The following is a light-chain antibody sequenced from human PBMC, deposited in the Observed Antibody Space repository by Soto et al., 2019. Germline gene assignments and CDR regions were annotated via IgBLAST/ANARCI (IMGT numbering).Light chain of an antibody. V-gene: IGKV1-39*01. CDR2: VAS. Sequence: DIQMTQSPSSLSASVGDRVTITCRASQSISRYVHWYQQRPGKAPNLLIYVASTLQGGVPSRFSGGGSGTDFTLTIDGLQPEDIGVYYCQQGHTTPLTFGGGTKVDIK. J-gene: IGKJ4*01. CDR3: QQGHTTPLT. CDR1: QSISRY.